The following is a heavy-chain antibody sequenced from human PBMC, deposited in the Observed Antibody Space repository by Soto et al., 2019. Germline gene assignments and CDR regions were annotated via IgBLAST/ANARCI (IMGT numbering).Heavy chain of an antibody. J-gene: IGHJ4*02. Sequence: QVQLVQSGAEVKKPGSSVKVSCKASGGTFSSYTISWVRQAPGQGLEWMGRIIPILGIANYAQKFQGRVTITADKSTSTAYMELSSLRSEDTAVYYCARGPRSLVVVAAPFDYWGRGTLVTVSS. CDR3: ARGPRSLVVVAAPFDY. D-gene: IGHD2-15*01. V-gene: IGHV1-69*02. CDR2: IIPILGIA. CDR1: GGTFSSYT.